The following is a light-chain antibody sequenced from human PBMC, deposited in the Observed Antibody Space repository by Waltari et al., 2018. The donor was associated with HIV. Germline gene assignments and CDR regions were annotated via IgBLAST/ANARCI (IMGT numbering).Light chain of an antibody. V-gene: IGLV2-11*01. CDR1: SSYLDTF. CDR3: CSHAGNFIFA. Sequence: QSALTQPHSVSGSPGQSLPISCPGPSSYLDTFLSWYQQHPGKAPKGIIYDVNKRPSGVPDRFSGSKSGNTAFLTISGLQAEDEAEYHCCSHAGNFIFAFGSGTKVTVL. CDR2: DVN. J-gene: IGLJ1*01.